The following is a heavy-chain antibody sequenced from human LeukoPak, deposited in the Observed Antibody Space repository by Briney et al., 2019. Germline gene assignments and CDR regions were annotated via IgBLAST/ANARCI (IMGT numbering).Heavy chain of an antibody. CDR1: GFTFSSYS. Sequence: GGSLRLSYAASGFTFSSYSMNWVRQAPGKGLEWISYISSSSPTIYYADSVKGRFTISRDNAKDSLYLQMNSLRAEDTAVYYCVRDKYPTTVQDAFDIWGQGTMVTVSS. CDR2: ISSSSPTI. V-gene: IGHV3-48*04. CDR3: VRDKYPTTVQDAFDI. J-gene: IGHJ3*02. D-gene: IGHD4-17*01.